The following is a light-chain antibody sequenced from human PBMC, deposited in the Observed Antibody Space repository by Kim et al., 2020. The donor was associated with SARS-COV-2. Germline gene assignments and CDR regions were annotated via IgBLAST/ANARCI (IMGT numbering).Light chain of an antibody. CDR2: QDS. CDR3: QAWDSSTVV. Sequence: SRSPGQTASITYSGDKLGDKYACWYQQKPGQSPVLVIYQDSKRPSGIPERFSGSNSGNTATLTISGTQAMDEADYYCQAWDSSTVVFGGGTQLTVL. CDR1: KLGDKY. V-gene: IGLV3-1*01. J-gene: IGLJ2*01.